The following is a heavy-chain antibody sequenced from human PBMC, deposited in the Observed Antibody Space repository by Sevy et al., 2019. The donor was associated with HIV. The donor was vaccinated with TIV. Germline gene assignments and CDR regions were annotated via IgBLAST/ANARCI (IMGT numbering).Heavy chain of an antibody. D-gene: IGHD2-8*01. Sequence: SETLSLTCTVSGGSISNNYWSWIRQPAGKGLEWIGRMYHSGNTNYNPPLKIRVTMSVDTSNKQFSLKVTSVTAADTAVYYCARGVNEGNWFDAWGQGTLVTVSS. CDR1: GGSISNNY. CDR3: ARGVNEGNWFDA. V-gene: IGHV4-4*07. CDR2: MYHSGNT. J-gene: IGHJ5*02.